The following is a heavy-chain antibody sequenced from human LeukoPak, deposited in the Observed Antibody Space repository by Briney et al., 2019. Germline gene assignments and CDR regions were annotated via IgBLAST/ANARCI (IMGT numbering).Heavy chain of an antibody. V-gene: IGHV3-74*01. CDR1: GFTFSSYW. Sequence: PGGSLRLSCAASGFTFSSYWMHWVRQAPGKGLAWVSRINSDGSSTSYADSVKGRFTISRDNAKNTLYLQMNSLRAEDTAVYYCARGSIAVAALDYWGQGTLVTVSS. CDR3: ARGSIAVAALDY. CDR2: INSDGSST. J-gene: IGHJ4*02. D-gene: IGHD6-19*01.